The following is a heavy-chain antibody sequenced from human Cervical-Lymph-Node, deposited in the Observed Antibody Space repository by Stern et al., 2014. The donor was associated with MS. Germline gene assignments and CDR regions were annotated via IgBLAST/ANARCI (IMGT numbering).Heavy chain of an antibody. CDR2: INPSGGST. CDR3: ARADREYSSAYYFDY. V-gene: IGHV1-46*03. D-gene: IGHD3-16*01. CDR1: GYIFTNYY. Sequence: QVQLQQSGAEVRKPGASVKVSCKASGYIFTNYYMHWVRQAPGQWLLWMGIINPSGGSTTYTQTFQGRVTVTRDTSTSTVYMELSSLRSEDTAVYYCARADREYSSAYYFDYWGQGTLVTVSS. J-gene: IGHJ4*02.